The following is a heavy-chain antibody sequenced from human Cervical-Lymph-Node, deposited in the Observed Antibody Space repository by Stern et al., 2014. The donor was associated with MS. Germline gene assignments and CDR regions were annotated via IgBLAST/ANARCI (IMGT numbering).Heavy chain of an antibody. D-gene: IGHD3-9*01. CDR1: VDTLTGYY. CDR3: ARGDDTAGYFAVNWFDP. Sequence: VQLVQSGAEVKKPGASVKVSCMASVDTLTGYYIHWVRRAPGQGLEWMGCINHNSGVTYYAQKFRGRVTMTRDTSITAAYMEVSSLRSDDTAVYYCARGDDTAGYFAVNWFDPWGQGTLVTVSS. CDR2: INHNSGVT. V-gene: IGHV1-2*02. J-gene: IGHJ5*02.